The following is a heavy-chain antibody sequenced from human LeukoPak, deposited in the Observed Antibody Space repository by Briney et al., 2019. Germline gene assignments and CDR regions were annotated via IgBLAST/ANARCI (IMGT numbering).Heavy chain of an antibody. Sequence: PSGTLSLTCAVSGGSISSTNLWNWVRQPPGKGLEWIGEIYHSGSTNYNPSLKNRVSISIDKSKNQFSLKLSSVTAADTAIYYCARDDFVDIAMVRLYHWGQGTLVTVSS. CDR3: ARDDFVDIAMVRLYH. V-gene: IGHV4-4*02. CDR2: IYHSGST. J-gene: IGHJ5*02. CDR1: GGSISSTNL. D-gene: IGHD5-18*01.